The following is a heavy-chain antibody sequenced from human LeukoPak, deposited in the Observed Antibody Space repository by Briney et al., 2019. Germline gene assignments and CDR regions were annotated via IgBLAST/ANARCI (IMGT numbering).Heavy chain of an antibody. CDR1: GGSISSYY. CDR2: IYYSGST. J-gene: IGHJ5*02. Sequence: SETLSLTCTVSGGSISSYYWSWIRQPPGKGLEWIGYIYYSGSTNYNPSLKSRVTISVDTSKNQFSLKLSSVTAADTAVYYCAREGGSSSWYWFDPWGQGTLDTVSS. CDR3: AREGGSSSWYWFDP. V-gene: IGHV4-59*01. D-gene: IGHD6-13*01.